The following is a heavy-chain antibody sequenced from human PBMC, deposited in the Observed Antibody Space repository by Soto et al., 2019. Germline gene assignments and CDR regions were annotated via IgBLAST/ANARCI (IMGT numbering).Heavy chain of an antibody. CDR3: ARSGDGLSYGDYGCCAFDI. V-gene: IGHV1-3*01. Sequence: GASVKVSCKASGYTFTSYAMHWVRQAPGQRLEWMGWINAGNGNTKYSQKFQGRVTITADKSTSTAYMELSSLRSEDTAVYYCARSGDGLSYGDYGCCAFDIWGQGTMVTVSS. D-gene: IGHD4-17*01. CDR1: GYTFTSYA. J-gene: IGHJ3*02. CDR2: INAGNGNT.